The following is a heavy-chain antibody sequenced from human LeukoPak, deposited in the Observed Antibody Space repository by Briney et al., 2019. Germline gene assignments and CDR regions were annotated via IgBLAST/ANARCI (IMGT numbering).Heavy chain of an antibody. V-gene: IGHV4-39*07. CDR2: IYYSGST. D-gene: IGHD2-15*01. CDR3: ARVARDLGYCSGGSSYSIDY. CDR1: GGSISSSSYY. Sequence: KPSETLSLTCTVSGGSISSSSYYWGWIRQPPGKGLEWIGRIYYSGSTYYNPSLKSRVTISVDTSKNQFSLKLSSVTAADTAVYYCARVARDLGYCSGGSSYSIDYWGQGTLVTVSS. J-gene: IGHJ4*02.